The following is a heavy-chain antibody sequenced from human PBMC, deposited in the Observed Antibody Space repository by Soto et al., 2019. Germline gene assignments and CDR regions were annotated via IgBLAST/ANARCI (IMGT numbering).Heavy chain of an antibody. CDR1: GFSLFTRGVG. CDR2: IYWDGDK. Sequence: QITLKESGPTLVKPTQTLTLTCTFSGFSLFTRGVGVGWIRQPPGKALEWLALIYWDGDKRYSPSLKSRLTITKDTSNKQVVLTMTNMEAVDTATYYCTHSESALIDYWGQGTLVTVSS. J-gene: IGHJ4*02. V-gene: IGHV2-5*02. CDR3: THSESALIDY.